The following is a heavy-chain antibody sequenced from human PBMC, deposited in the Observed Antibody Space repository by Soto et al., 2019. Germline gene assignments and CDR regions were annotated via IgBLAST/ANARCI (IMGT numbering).Heavy chain of an antibody. CDR1: GGSITTTTYY. Sequence: QVQLQESGPGLVKPSETLSLTCTVSGGSITTTTYYWGWIRQPPGKGLEWIGSIYYSGNTYYNQSLKPRVIISVDTSKRQFSLKLSSVTAADTAVYYCAKVDYLWGSYRFSWFDPWGQGILVTVSS. V-gene: IGHV4-39*01. CDR3: AKVDYLWGSYRFSWFDP. J-gene: IGHJ5*02. CDR2: IYYSGNT. D-gene: IGHD3-16*02.